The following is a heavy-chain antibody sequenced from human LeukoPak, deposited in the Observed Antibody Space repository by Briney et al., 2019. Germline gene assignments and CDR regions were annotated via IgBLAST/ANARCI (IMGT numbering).Heavy chain of an antibody. J-gene: IGHJ6*04. Sequence: SETLSLTCTVSGGSISGYYWSWIRQPPGKGLEWIGYIFYSGSTNYNPSLKSRVTISVDTSRNQISLKLSSVTAADTAVYYCARVLRYFSNGMDVWGKGTTVTVSS. CDR3: ARVLRYFSNGMDV. D-gene: IGHD3-9*01. V-gene: IGHV4-59*01. CDR1: GGSISGYY. CDR2: IFYSGST.